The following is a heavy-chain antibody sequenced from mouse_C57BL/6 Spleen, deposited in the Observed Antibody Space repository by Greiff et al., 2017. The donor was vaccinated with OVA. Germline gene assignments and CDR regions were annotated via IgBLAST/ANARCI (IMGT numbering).Heavy chain of an antibody. V-gene: IGHV5-9-1*02. CDR3: TRYYSLYYAMDY. CDR2: ISSGGDYI. J-gene: IGHJ4*01. CDR1: GFTFSSYA. Sequence: EVQLVESGEGLVKPGGSLKLSCAASGFTFSSYAMSWVRQTPEKRLEWVAYISSGGDYIYYADTVKGRFTISRDNARNTLYLQMSSLKSEDTAMYYCTRYYSLYYAMDYWGQGTSVTVSS. D-gene: IGHD1-1*01.